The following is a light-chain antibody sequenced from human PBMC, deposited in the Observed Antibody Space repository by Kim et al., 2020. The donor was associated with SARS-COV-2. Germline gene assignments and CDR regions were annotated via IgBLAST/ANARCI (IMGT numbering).Light chain of an antibody. Sequence: QRVTISCTGSSSNIGAGYDVHWYQQLPGTAPKRLIYGNSNRPSGVPDRFSGSKSGTSASLAITGLQAEDEADYYCHSYDTTLSGWVFGGGTQLTVL. CDR2: GNS. CDR1: SSNIGAGYD. CDR3: HSYDTTLSGWV. V-gene: IGLV1-40*01. J-gene: IGLJ3*02.